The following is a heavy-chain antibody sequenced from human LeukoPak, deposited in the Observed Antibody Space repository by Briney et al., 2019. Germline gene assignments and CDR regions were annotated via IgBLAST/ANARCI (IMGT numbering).Heavy chain of an antibody. CDR2: IYYSGST. J-gene: IGHJ6*03. CDR3: ARVGSSSPRFYYYYYMAV. V-gene: IGHV4-59*11. CDR1: GGSISSHY. D-gene: IGHD6-6*01. Sequence: SETLSLTCTVSGGSISSHYWSWIRQPPGKGLEWIGYIYYSGSTNYNPSLKSRVTISVDTSKNQFSLKLSSVTAADTAVYYCARVGSSSPRFYYYYYMAVWGKGTTVTVSS.